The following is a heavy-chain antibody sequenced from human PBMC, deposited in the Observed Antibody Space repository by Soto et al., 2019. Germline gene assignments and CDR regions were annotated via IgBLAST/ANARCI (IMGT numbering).Heavy chain of an antibody. J-gene: IGHJ6*02. CDR2: ISGSTNFI. D-gene: IGHD4-17*01. CDR3: ARAGGSTVTTDYYYAMDV. CDR1: GFTFNRYS. Sequence: SLRLSCAASGFTFNRYSMNWVRQAPGKGLEWVSSISGSTNFIYYADSVKGRFTVSRDNAKNSLHLQMNSLRAEDTAVYYCARAGGSTVTTDYYYAMDVWGQGTTVTVSS. V-gene: IGHV3-21*01.